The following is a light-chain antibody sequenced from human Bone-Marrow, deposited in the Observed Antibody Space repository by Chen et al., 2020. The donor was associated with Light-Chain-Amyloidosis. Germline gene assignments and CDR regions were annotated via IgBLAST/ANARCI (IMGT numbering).Light chain of an antibody. V-gene: IGKV3-20*01. Sequence: EIVLTQSTGNLSLSPGEGANLSCRASQTISSNYLTWYQQKFGQAPRLLIYGSSSRATGIPDRFTGSGSGTDFTLTINRLEPEDFAMYYCQQYGTSPLTFGGGTKVEIK. CDR2: GSS. CDR1: QTISSNY. CDR3: QQYGTSPLT. J-gene: IGKJ4*01.